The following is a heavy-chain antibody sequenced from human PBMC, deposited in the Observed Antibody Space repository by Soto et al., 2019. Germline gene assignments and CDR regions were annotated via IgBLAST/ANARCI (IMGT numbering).Heavy chain of an antibody. CDR2: IYSSSST. J-gene: IGHJ4*02. CDR1: GGSVTTYY. D-gene: IGHD3-16*01. V-gene: IGHV4-4*07. CDR3: ARAIHDYYFDS. Sequence: QVQLQESGPGLVKPSETLSLTCTVSGGSVTTYYWSWIRQPAGKGLEWIGHIYSSSSTNYNPSLQNRVPLSVDTSKNPFSLRLRSVTAADTAMYYCARAIHDYYFDSWGQGTLVTVSS.